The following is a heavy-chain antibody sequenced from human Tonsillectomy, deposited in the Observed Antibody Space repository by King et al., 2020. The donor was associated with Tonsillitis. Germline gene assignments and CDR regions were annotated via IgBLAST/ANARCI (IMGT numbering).Heavy chain of an antibody. CDR1: GFTFSTYA. Sequence: VQLVESGGGVVQPGRSLRLSCAASGFTFSTYAIHWVRQAPGKGLEWVAVISYDGRDKYYADSVKGRFTISRDNSKNKLYLQMNSLRADDTAVYYCARDQSPGDSTGYLNFWGQGTLVTVSS. J-gene: IGHJ4*02. CDR3: ARDQSPGDSTGYLNF. V-gene: IGHV3-30*03. D-gene: IGHD3-22*01. CDR2: ISYDGRDK.